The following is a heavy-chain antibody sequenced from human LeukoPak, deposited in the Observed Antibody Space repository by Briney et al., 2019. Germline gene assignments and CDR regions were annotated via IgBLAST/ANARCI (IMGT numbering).Heavy chain of an antibody. CDR3: AKGLNGYRIDD. D-gene: IGHD5-24*01. CDR2: ISGSGGRT. CDR1: GFTFRGNA. V-gene: IGHV3-23*01. Sequence: GGSLRLSCAASGFTFRGNAMSWVRQAPGKGLEWVSAISGSGGRTYCADSVKGRFTISRDNYKNTLYLQMNSLRAEDTAVYYCAKGLNGYRIDDWGQGTLVTVSS. J-gene: IGHJ4*02.